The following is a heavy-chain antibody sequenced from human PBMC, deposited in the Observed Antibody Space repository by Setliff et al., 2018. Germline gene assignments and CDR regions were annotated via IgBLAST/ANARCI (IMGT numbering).Heavy chain of an antibody. V-gene: IGHV4-61*02. Sequence: SETLSLTCAVSGASINSGTYYWSWIRQPAGKGLEWVGRLHTSGRTTYNPSLKRRVSISVDTAEHQVSLKVNSVTAADTGVYYCARLNFWSGFWYFTLWGQGTPVTVSS. D-gene: IGHD3-3*01. CDR3: ARLNFWSGFWYFTL. CDR2: LHTSGRT. CDR1: GASINSGTYY. J-gene: IGHJ4*02.